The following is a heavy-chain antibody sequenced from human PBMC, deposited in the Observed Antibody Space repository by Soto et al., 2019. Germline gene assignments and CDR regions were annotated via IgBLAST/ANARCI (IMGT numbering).Heavy chain of an antibody. CDR3: AKELKQKLVLAFDI. V-gene: IGHV3-30*18. J-gene: IGHJ3*02. CDR1: GFTFSSYC. D-gene: IGHD6-13*01. CDR2: ISYDGSNK. Sequence: GGSLRLSCAASGFTFSSYCMHWVRQAPGKGLEWVAVISYDGSNKYYADSVKGRFTISRENSKNTMYLQMNSLRAEDKAVYYCAKELKQKLVLAFDIWGQGTMVTVSS.